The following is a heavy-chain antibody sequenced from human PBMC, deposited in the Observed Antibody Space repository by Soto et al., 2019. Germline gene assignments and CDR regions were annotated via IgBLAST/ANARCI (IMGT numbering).Heavy chain of an antibody. V-gene: IGHV1-69*15. Sequence: QVQLVQSGAEVKKPGSSVKVSCKASGGTFSNYAITWVRQAPGQGLEWLGRIIPIFGTTDYAQKFQGRVTITADEATATADMELSSMGPYDTAVYYCAKDRGIAGYFGNGFGAWGQGTLVTVSS. CDR2: IIPIFGTT. D-gene: IGHD6-13*01. J-gene: IGHJ5*02. CDR3: AKDRGIAGYFGNGFGA. CDR1: GGTFSNYA.